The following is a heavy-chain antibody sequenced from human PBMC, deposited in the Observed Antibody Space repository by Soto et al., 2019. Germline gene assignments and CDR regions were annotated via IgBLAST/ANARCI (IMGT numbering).Heavy chain of an antibody. CDR3: ARIWLDFVVVRIASSWGVSEQ. CDR2: ISYDGSQK. D-gene: IGHD2-15*01. J-gene: IGHJ1*01. V-gene: IGHV3-30-3*01. Sequence: QVQLVESGGGVVQPGRSLRLSCAASGFTFKSYAMNWVRQAPGKGLEWLSIISYDGSQKYYADSVKGRFSISRDNSKTTLYLQMNNLRAEDTAVYYCARIWLDFVVVRIASSWGVSEQWGQGTLVTVSS. CDR1: GFTFKSYA.